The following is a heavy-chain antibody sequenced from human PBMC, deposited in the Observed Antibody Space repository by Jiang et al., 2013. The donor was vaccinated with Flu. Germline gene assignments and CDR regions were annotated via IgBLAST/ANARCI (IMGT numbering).Heavy chain of an antibody. CDR1: GFTFDDYA. Sequence: VQLVESGGVVVQPGGSLRLSCAASGFTFDDYAMHWVRQAPGKGLEWVSLISWDGGSTYYADSVKGRFTISRDNSKNSLYLQMNSLRAEDTALYYCAASAGYYGSGSYEGDDYWGQGTLVTVSS. CDR3: AASAGYYGSGSYEGDDY. V-gene: IGHV3-43D*04. D-gene: IGHD3-10*01. CDR2: ISWDGGST. J-gene: IGHJ4*02.